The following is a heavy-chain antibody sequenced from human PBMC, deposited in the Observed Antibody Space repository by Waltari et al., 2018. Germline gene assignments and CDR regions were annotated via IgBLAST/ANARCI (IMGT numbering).Heavy chain of an antibody. Sequence: QVQLVQSGAEVKMPGASVKVSCKASGYTFSYKHVHWVRQAPGQGLQWMGRIMTSSGGTDYAQEFQGRVTMTRDTSISTVYMELSSVRSDDTAVYYCVRENWYYDYWGQGTQVTVSS. J-gene: IGHJ4*02. CDR3: VRENWYYDY. CDR2: IMTSSGGT. V-gene: IGHV1-2*06. D-gene: IGHD1-1*01. CDR1: GYTFSYKH.